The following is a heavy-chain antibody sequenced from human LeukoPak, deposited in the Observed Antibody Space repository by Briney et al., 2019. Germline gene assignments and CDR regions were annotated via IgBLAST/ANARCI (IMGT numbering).Heavy chain of an antibody. Sequence: ASVKVSCKASGYTFTDYYMHWVRQAPGQGLEWMGWINPNSGGTNYAQKFQGRVTMTRDTSISTAYMELSSLRSDDTAVYYCASTGQQLVDGDWFDPWGQGTLVTVSS. CDR2: INPNSGGT. CDR1: GYTFTDYY. D-gene: IGHD6-13*01. J-gene: IGHJ5*02. V-gene: IGHV1-2*02. CDR3: ASTGQQLVDGDWFDP.